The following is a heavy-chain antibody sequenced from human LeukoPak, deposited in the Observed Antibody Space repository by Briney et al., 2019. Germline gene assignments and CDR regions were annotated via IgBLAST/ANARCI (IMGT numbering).Heavy chain of an antibody. J-gene: IGHJ4*02. CDR1: GFTFSSYA. Sequence: GGSLRLSCAASGFTFSSYAMHWVRQAPGKGLEWVAVISYDGSNKYYADSVKGRFTISRDNSKNTLYLQMNSLRAEDTAVYYCARDAEWLTALYYFDYWGQGTLVTVSS. CDR2: ISYDGSNK. V-gene: IGHV3-30-3*01. D-gene: IGHD3-3*01. CDR3: ARDAEWLTALYYFDY.